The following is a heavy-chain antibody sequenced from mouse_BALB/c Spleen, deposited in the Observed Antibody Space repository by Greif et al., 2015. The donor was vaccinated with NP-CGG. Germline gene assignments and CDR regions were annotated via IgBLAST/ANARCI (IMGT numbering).Heavy chain of an antibody. CDR1: GYTFTSSW. J-gene: IGHJ2*01. CDR2: IHPNSGNI. V-gene: IGHV1S130*01. Sequence: QVQLQQSGSVLVRPGASVKLSCKASGYTFTSSWMHCAKQRPGQGLEWIGEIHPNSGNINYNEKFKGKATLTVDTSSSTAYVDLSSLTSEDSAVYYCAKSGDYDNSFDYWGQGTTLTVSS. CDR3: AKSGDYDNSFDY. D-gene: IGHD2-4*01.